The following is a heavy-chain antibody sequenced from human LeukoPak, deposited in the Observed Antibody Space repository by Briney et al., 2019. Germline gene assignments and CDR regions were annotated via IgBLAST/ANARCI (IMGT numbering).Heavy chain of an antibody. Sequence: GGSLRLSCAASGFTVSSNYMSWVRQAPGMGLEWVSVMYSGGSTYYADSVKGRFTISRDNSKNTLYLQMNSLRAEDTAVYYCASGEYYYDTSGYSEGSWGQGTLVTVSS. D-gene: IGHD3-22*01. CDR1: GFTVSSNY. J-gene: IGHJ4*02. CDR3: ASGEYYYDTSGYSEGS. CDR2: MYSGGST. V-gene: IGHV3-53*01.